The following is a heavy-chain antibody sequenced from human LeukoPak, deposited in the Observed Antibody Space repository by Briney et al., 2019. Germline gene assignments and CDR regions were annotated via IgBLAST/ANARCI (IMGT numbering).Heavy chain of an antibody. CDR3: ARAYDYGDYPAY. V-gene: IGHV1-2*02. CDR1: GYTFTGYY. D-gene: IGHD4-17*01. CDR2: INPNSGGT. Sequence: ASVKVSCKASGYTFTGYYMHWVRQAPGQGLEWMGWINPNSGGTNYAQKFQGRVTMTRDTSISTAYMELSRLRSDDTAVYYCARAYDYGDYPAYWGQGTLVTVSS. J-gene: IGHJ4*02.